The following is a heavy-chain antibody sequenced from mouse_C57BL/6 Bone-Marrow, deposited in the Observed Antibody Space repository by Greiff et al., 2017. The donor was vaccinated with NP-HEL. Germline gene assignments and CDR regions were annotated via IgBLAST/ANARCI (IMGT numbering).Heavy chain of an antibody. Sequence: QVQLQQPGTELVKPGASVKLSCKASGYTFTSYWLHWVKQRPGQGLEWIGNINPSNGGTNYNEKFKSKATLTVDKSSSTAYMQRSSLTSEDSAVYECARAAQLITTVVGGVDYWGQGTTLTVAS. V-gene: IGHV1-53*01. J-gene: IGHJ2*01. CDR3: ARAAQLITTVVGGVDY. CDR1: GYTFTSYW. CDR2: INPSNGGT. D-gene: IGHD1-1*01.